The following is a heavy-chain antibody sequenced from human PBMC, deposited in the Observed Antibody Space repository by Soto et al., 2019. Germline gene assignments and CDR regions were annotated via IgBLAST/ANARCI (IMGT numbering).Heavy chain of an antibody. CDR3: ARIRSSRGFGDY. CDR2: IDWDDDK. D-gene: IGHD6-19*01. Sequence: SGPTLVNPTQTLTLTCTFSGFSLSTSGMCVSWIRQPPGKALEWLARIDWDDDKYYSTSLKTRLTISKDTSKNQVVLTMTNMDPVDTATYYCARIRSSRGFGDYWGQGTLVTVSS. CDR1: GFSLSTSGMC. J-gene: IGHJ4*02. V-gene: IGHV2-70*11.